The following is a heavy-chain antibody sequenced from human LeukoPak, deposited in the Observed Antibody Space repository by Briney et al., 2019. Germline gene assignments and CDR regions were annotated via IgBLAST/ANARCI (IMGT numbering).Heavy chain of an antibody. CDR2: INPSGGTT. D-gene: IGHD6-19*01. V-gene: IGHV1-46*01. Sequence: ASVTVSCKGSGYTFTSYYFHWVRQAPGQGLEWMGIINPSGGTTSYAQKFQGRVTMTRDTSTSTVYMELSSLRSEDTAVYYCARGGLVPVRYWYFDLWGRGTLVTVSS. CDR3: ARGGLVPVRYWYFDL. J-gene: IGHJ2*01. CDR1: GYTFTSYY.